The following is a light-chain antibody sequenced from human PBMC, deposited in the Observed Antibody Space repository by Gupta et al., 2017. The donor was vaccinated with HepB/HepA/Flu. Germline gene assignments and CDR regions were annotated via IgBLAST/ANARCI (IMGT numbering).Light chain of an antibody. CDR2: ENN. J-gene: IGLJ2*01. V-gene: IGLV1-51*02. CDR3: GTWDSSLSAGK. Sequence: QSVLTQPPSVSAAPGQKVTISCSGSSSNIGNNYVSWYQQLPGTAPKLLIYENNKRPSGIPDRFSGSKSGTSATLGITGLQTGDEADYYCGTWDSSLSAGKIGGGTKLTVL. CDR1: SSNIGNNY.